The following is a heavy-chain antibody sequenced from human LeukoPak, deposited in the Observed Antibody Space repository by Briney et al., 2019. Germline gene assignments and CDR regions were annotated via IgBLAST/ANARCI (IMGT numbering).Heavy chain of an antibody. CDR2: INPNSGGT. D-gene: IGHD3-3*01. CDR1: GYTFTGYY. CDR3: ARGWIFGVVRGPFDP. V-gene: IGHV1-2*02. Sequence: ASVKVSCKASGYTFTGYYMHWVRQAPGQGLEWTGWINPNSGGTNYAQKFQGRVTMTRDTSISTAYMELSRLRSDDTAVYYCARGWIFGVVRGPFDPWGQGTLVTVSS. J-gene: IGHJ5*02.